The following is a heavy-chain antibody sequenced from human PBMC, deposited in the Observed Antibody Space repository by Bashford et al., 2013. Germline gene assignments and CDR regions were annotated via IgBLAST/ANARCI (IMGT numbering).Heavy chain of an antibody. CDR1: GGSISSYY. CDR3: ARGRPAYVASSGTITYYFDY. Sequence: SETLSLTCTVSGGSISSYYWSWIRQPPGKGLEWIGRIYTSGSTNYNPSLKSRVIISVDTSKNQFSLKLSSVTAADTAVYYCARGRPAYVASSGTITYYFDYWGLGTLVTVS. V-gene: IGHV4-4*07. CDR2: IYTSGST. J-gene: IGHJ4*02. D-gene: IGHD6-13*01.